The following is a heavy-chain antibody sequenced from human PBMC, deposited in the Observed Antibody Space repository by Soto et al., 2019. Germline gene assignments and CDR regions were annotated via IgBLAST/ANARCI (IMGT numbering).Heavy chain of an antibody. CDR3: ASQSSEWLLFAS. V-gene: IGHV3-48*01. Sequence: GGSLRLSCVASDFTFSYYWMHWVRQVPGKGLEWVSYISSSSSTIYYADSVKGRFTISRDNAKNSLYLQMNSLRAEDTAVYYCASQSSEWLLFASWGQGTLVTVSS. CDR1: DFTFSYYW. D-gene: IGHD5-12*01. CDR2: ISSSSSTI. J-gene: IGHJ4*02.